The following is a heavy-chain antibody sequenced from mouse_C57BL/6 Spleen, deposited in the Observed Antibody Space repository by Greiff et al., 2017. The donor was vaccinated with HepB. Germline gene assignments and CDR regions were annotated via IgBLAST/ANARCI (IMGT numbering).Heavy chain of an antibody. CDR2: ISSGGDYI. CDR1: GFTFSSYA. J-gene: IGHJ3*01. CDR3: TRGHGGWFAF. V-gene: IGHV5-9-1*02. Sequence: EVQLVESGAGLVKPGGSLKLSCAASGFTFSSYAISWVRQTPEQRLEWVAYISSGGDYIYYADTVKGRFTISRDNAKNTLYLQMSSLKSEDTAMYYYTRGHGGWFAFWGPGTLVTVSS.